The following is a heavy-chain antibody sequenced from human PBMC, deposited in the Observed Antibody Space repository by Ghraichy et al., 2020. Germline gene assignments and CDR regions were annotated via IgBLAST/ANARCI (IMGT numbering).Heavy chain of an antibody. V-gene: IGHV3-23*01. CDR3: AKDIVVVPAAPVYDY. CDR2: ISGSGGST. J-gene: IGHJ4*02. Sequence: GGSLRLSCAASGFTFSSYAMSWVRQAPGKGLEWVSAISGSGGSTYYADSVKGRFTISRDNSKNTLYLQMNSLRAEDTAVYYCAKDIVVVPAAPVYDYWGQGTLVTVSS. D-gene: IGHD2-2*01. CDR1: GFTFSSYA.